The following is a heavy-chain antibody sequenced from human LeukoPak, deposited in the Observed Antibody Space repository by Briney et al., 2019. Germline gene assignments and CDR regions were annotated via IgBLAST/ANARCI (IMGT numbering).Heavy chain of an antibody. D-gene: IGHD2-15*01. J-gene: IGHJ6*02. CDR3: ARAPLGYCSGGSCYFLAGYYYYGMDV. V-gene: IGHV1-18*01. CDR2: ISAYNGNT. Sequence: ASVKVSCKASGYTFTTYDINWVRQATGQGLEWMGWISAYNGNTNYAQKLQGRVTMTTDTSTSTAYMELRSLRSDDTAVYYCARAPLGYCSGGSCYFLAGYYYYGMDVWGQGTTVTVSS. CDR1: GYTFTTYD.